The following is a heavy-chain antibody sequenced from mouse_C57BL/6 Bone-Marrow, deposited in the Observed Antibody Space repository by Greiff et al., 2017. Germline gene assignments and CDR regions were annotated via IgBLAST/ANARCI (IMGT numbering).Heavy chain of an antibody. CDR1: GYTFTSSW. CDR2: IDPSDSYT. CDR3: ARERSYYSNYDFDY. V-gene: IGHV1-69*01. J-gene: IGHJ2*01. D-gene: IGHD2-5*01. Sequence: QVQLQQPGAELVMPGASVKLSCKASGYTFTSSWMHWVKQRPGQGLEWIGEIDPSDSYTNYNQKFKGKSTLTVDKSSSTAYMQLSSLTSEDSAVYYCARERSYYSNYDFDYWGQGTTLTVSS.